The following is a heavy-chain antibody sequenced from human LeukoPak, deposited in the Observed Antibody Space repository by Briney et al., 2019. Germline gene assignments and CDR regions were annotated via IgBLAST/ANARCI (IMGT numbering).Heavy chain of an antibody. CDR1: GYAFTSYD. V-gene: IGHV1-8*01. Sequence: ASVKVSCKASGYAFTSYDINWVRQATGQGLEWMGWMNPNSGNTGYAQKLQGRVTMTTDTSTSTAYMELRSLRSDDTAVYYCARDSYHYGSGREGYFDYWGQGTLVTVSS. J-gene: IGHJ4*02. D-gene: IGHD3-10*01. CDR3: ARDSYHYGSGREGYFDY. CDR2: MNPNSGNT.